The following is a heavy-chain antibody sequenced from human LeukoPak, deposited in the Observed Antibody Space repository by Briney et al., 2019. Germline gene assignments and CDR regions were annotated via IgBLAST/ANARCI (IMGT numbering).Heavy chain of an antibody. Sequence: SETLSLTCTVSGGSISSGDYYWSWIRQPPGKGLEWIGYIYYSGSTYYNPSLKSRVTISVDTSKNQFSLKLSSVTAADTAVYYCARIVGAGDAFDIWGQGTMVTVSS. J-gene: IGHJ3*02. CDR3: ARIVGAGDAFDI. CDR1: GGSISSGDYY. CDR2: IYYSGST. D-gene: IGHD1-26*01. V-gene: IGHV4-30-4*08.